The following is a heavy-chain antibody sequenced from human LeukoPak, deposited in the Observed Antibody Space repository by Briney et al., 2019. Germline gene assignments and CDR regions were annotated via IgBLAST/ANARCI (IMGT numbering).Heavy chain of an antibody. CDR3: AGTRRYCSGGSCYKWFDP. V-gene: IGHV4-61*02. CDR2: IYASGNS. CDR1: GGSISSDTYY. J-gene: IGHJ5*02. Sequence: SQTLSLTCTVSGGSISSDTYYWSWIRQPARKGLEWIGRIYASGNSNYNASLKSRVTISIDTSNNQFSLRLSSVIASDTAVYYCAGTRRYCSGGSCYKWFDPWGQGTLVTVSP. D-gene: IGHD2-15*01.